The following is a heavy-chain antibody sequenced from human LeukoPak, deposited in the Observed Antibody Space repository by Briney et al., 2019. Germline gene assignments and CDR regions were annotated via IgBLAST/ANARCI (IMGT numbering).Heavy chain of an antibody. Sequence: SETPSLTCTVSGGSISSGDYYWSWIRQPPGKGLEWIGYIYYSGSTYYNPSHKSRVTISVDTSKNQFSLKLSSVTAADTAVYYCAREADVWGNHYFDYWGQGTLVTVSS. D-gene: IGHD3-16*01. CDR1: GGSISSGDYY. V-gene: IGHV4-30-4*08. CDR2: IYYSGST. CDR3: AREADVWGNHYFDY. J-gene: IGHJ4*02.